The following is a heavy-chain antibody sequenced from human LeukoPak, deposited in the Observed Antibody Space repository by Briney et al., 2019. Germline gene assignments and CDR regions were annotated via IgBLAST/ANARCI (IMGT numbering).Heavy chain of an antibody. D-gene: IGHD2-2*01. CDR3: ACSSTSCYAAAGCIINWFDP. J-gene: IGHJ5*02. CDR1: GYTFTSYY. CDR2: INPSGGST. V-gene: IGHV1-46*03. Sequence: ASVKVSCKASGYTFTSYYMHWVRQAPGQGLEWMGIINPSGGSTSYAQKFQGRVTMTRDTSISTAYMELSRLRSDDTAVYYCACSSTSCYAAAGCIINWFDPWGQGTLVTVSS.